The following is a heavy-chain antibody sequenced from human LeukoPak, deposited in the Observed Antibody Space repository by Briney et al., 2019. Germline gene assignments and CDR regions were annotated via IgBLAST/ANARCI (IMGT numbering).Heavy chain of an antibody. J-gene: IGHJ4*02. V-gene: IGHV3-23*01. D-gene: IGHD4/OR15-4a*01. CDR2: ISGSGGST. CDR1: GFTFSSYA. Sequence: GGSLRLSCAASGFTFSSYAMSWVRQAPGKGLEWVSAISGSGGSTYYADSVKGRFTVFRDNSENTLFLQMNSLRAEDTALYYCAKATMDTTYFDSWGQGTLVTVSS. CDR3: AKATMDTTYFDS.